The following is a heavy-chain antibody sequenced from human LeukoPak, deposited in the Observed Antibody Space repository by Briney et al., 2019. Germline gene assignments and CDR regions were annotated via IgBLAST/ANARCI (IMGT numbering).Heavy chain of an antibody. J-gene: IGHJ6*03. CDR1: GYTFTSCG. CDR2: ISVYYGNT. D-gene: IGHD3-16*02. Sequence: GASVKVSCKASGYTFTSCGFSWVRQAPGQGLEWMGWISVYYGNTNYAQKLQGRVTMATDTSTSTAYMELRSLRSDDTAVYYCARVGMITFGGVIAYYYYYMDVWGKGTTVTISS. V-gene: IGHV1-18*01. CDR3: ARVGMITFGGVIAYYYYYMDV.